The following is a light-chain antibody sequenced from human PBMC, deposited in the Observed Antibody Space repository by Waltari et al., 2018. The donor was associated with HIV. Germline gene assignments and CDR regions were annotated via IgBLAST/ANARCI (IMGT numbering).Light chain of an antibody. J-gene: IGLJ1*01. CDR1: FSNIGANT. CDR3: SAWDDSLRATV. Sequence: QSVMSPPPSASGTPGQTVTISCSGRFSNIGANTVNWYQQIPGTAPRLLIYGHNQRPSGVPDRFSGSRSGTSASLTIGGLQSEDEADYYCSAWDDSLRATVFGTGTRVTVL. CDR2: GHN. V-gene: IGLV1-44*01.